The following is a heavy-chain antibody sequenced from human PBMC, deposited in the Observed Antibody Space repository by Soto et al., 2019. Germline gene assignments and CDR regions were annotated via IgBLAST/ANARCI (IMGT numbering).Heavy chain of an antibody. CDR1: GFILRDYY. D-gene: IGHD4-17*01. Sequence: GGSLRLSCAASGFILRDYYMTWIRQAPGKGLDYISYISSGGTYISYADSVKGRFAISRDNAKNSLFLQLNSLRAEDTGVYFCARLTVTPNYAMDVWGQGTTVTVSS. CDR3: ARLTVTPNYAMDV. CDR2: ISSGGTYI. J-gene: IGHJ6*02. V-gene: IGHV3-11*06.